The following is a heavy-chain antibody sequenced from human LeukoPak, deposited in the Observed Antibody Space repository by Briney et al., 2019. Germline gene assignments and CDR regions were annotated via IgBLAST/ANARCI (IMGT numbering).Heavy chain of an antibody. Sequence: SETLSLTCTVSGDSISSYYWSWIRQPAGKGLEWIGRIYTSGSTNYNPSLQSRVVMSVDTSRDQFSLKLSSVTAADTAVYYCARERGDYNNYGRLDYWGQGTLVTVSS. V-gene: IGHV4-4*07. J-gene: IGHJ4*02. CDR2: IYTSGST. CDR1: GDSISSYY. CDR3: ARERGDYNNYGRLDY. D-gene: IGHD4-11*01.